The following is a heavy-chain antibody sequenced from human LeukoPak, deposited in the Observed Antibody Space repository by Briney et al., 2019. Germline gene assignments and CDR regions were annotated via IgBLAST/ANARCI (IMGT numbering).Heavy chain of an antibody. Sequence: ASVKVSCKASGYTFTSYAMHWVRQAPGQRLEWMGWINAGNGNTRYSQEFQGRVTITRDTSASTAYMELSSLRSEDMAVYYCARLSSWNAEYFQHWGQGTLVTVSS. J-gene: IGHJ1*01. CDR1: GYTFTSYA. CDR2: INAGNGNT. CDR3: ARLSSWNAEYFQH. V-gene: IGHV1-3*03. D-gene: IGHD6-13*01.